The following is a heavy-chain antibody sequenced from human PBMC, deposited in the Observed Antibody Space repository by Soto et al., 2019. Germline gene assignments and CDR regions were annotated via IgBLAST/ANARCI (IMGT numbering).Heavy chain of an antibody. D-gene: IGHD2-15*01. CDR2: ISYDGSNK. V-gene: IGHV3-30*18. Sequence: GGSLRLSCAASGFTFSSYGMHWVRQAPGKGLEWVAVISYDGSNKYYADSVKGRFTISRDNSKNTLYLQMNSLRAEDTAVYYCAKDRGIVVVVAASAYFEYWGQGTLVTVSS. CDR3: AKDRGIVVVVAASAYFEY. J-gene: IGHJ4*02. CDR1: GFTFSSYG.